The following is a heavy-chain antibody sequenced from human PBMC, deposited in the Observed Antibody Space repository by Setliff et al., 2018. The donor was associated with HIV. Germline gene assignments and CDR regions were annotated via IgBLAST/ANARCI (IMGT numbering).Heavy chain of an antibody. J-gene: IGHJ3*02. D-gene: IGHD2-21*02. CDR1: GFTFSNYA. CDR3: AKDQNIVVVTGIFHAFDI. CDR2: IWYDERHK. V-gene: IGHV3-33*06. Sequence: PGGSLRLSCAASGFTFSNYALSWVRQAPGKGLEWVASIWYDERHKYYANSVKGRFTNSRDSSKNTLYLQMNSLSAEDTAVYYCAKDQNIVVVTGIFHAFDIWGQGTMVTVSS.